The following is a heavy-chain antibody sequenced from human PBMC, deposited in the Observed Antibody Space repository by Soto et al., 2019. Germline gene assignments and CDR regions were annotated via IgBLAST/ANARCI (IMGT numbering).Heavy chain of an antibody. CDR3: ARDAGYCSGGSCYGDNWFDP. D-gene: IGHD2-15*01. CDR2: INAGNGNT. CDR1: GYTFTSYA. Sequence: GASVKVSCKASGYTFTSYAMHWVRQAPGQRLEWMGWINAGNGNTKYSQKFQGRVTITRDTSASTAYMELSSLRSEDTAVYYCARDAGYCSGGSCYGDNWFDPWGQGTLVTV. V-gene: IGHV1-3*01. J-gene: IGHJ5*02.